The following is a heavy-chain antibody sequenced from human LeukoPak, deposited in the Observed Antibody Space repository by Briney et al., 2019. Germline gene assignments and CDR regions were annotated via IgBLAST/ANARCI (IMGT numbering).Heavy chain of an antibody. CDR3: ARSVVVRPYNWFDP. CDR1: GYTFTSYG. Sequence: ASVKVSCKASGYTFTSYGISWARQAPGQGLEWMGWISAYNGNTNYAQKLQGRVTMTTDTSTSIAYMELRSLRSDDTAVYYCARSVVVRPYNWFDPWGQGTLVTVSS. V-gene: IGHV1-18*01. J-gene: IGHJ5*02. CDR2: ISAYNGNT. D-gene: IGHD2-2*01.